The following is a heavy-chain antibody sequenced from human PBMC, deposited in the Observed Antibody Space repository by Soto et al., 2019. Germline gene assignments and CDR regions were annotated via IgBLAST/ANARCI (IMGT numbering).Heavy chain of an antibody. CDR1: GSTFSKAW. V-gene: IGHV3-15*01. CDR2: IKSKTDGGTT. Sequence: PGGSLRLSCPASGSTFSKAWMSWVRQAPGKGLEWVGRIKSKTDGGTTDYAAPVKGRFTISRDDSKNTLYLQMNSLKTEDTAVYYCTTDEYSGSFHDAFAMWGQGTMVTVSS. D-gene: IGHD1-26*01. J-gene: IGHJ3*02. CDR3: TTDEYSGSFHDAFAM.